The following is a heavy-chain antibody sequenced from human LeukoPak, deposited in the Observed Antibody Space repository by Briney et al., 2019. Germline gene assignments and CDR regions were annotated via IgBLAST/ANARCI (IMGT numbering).Heavy chain of an antibody. J-gene: IGHJ4*02. CDR3: ARGTYYYDSSGYYPSYFDY. D-gene: IGHD3-22*01. Sequence: GASVKVSCKASGYTFTGYYMHWVRQAPGQGLEWMGWINPNSGGTNYAQKFQGRDTMTRDTSISTAYMELSRLRSDDTAVYYCARGTYYYDSSGYYPSYFDYWGQGTLVTVSS. CDR2: INPNSGGT. CDR1: GYTFTGYY. V-gene: IGHV1-2*02.